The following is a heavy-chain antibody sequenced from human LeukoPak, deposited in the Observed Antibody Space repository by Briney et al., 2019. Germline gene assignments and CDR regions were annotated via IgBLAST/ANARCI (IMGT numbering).Heavy chain of an antibody. CDR3: AIHSPSNVVMAGEGFQILTTGAREPWSPSPQYYYGMDV. V-gene: IGHV1-18*01. J-gene: IGHJ6*02. D-gene: IGHD3-9*01. CDR1: GHIFTSYG. Sequence: GASVKVSCKASGHIFTSYGVRWVRQAPGQGLEWMGWISAYNGNTNYAQKLQGRVTMTTDTSTSTVYMELRSLRSDDTAVYYCAIHSPSNVVMAGEGFQILTTGAREPWSPSPQYYYGMDVWGQGTTVTVSS. CDR2: ISAYNGNT.